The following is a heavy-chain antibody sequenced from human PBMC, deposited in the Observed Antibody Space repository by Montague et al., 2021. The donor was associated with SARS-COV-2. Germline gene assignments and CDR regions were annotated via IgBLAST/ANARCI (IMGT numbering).Heavy chain of an antibody. V-gene: IGHV4-39*01. D-gene: IGHD4-17*01. CDR2: FYYAGGT. CDR3: ARLYGSSFDY. J-gene: IGHJ4*02. CDR1: GGSVSRISSH. Sequence: SETLSLTRTVSGGSVSRISSHWCWIRQPPGKGLEYIGSFYYAGGTQYNPSLKSRVTISVDTSNDQFSLKMNSVTAADTAVYFCARLYGSSFDYWGQGTLVTVAS.